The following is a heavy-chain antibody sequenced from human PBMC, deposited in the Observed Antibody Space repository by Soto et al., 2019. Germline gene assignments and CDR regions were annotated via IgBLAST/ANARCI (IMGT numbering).Heavy chain of an antibody. D-gene: IGHD6-13*01. Sequence: QVQLQESGPGLVKPSQTLSLTCTVSGGSISSGGYYWSWIRQHPGKGLEWIGYIYYSGSTYYNPSLKSRVTISVDTSKNQFSLKLSAVTAADTAVYYCARGGLSSSWYYFDYWGQGTLVTVSS. CDR2: IYYSGST. J-gene: IGHJ4*02. CDR3: ARGGLSSSWYYFDY. V-gene: IGHV4-31*03. CDR1: GGSISSGGYY.